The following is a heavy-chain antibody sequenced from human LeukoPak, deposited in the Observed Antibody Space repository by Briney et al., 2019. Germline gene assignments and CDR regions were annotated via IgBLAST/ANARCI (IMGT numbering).Heavy chain of an antibody. D-gene: IGHD1-26*01. J-gene: IGHJ4*02. CDR3: TRDPALVGAINDY. CDR2: ISRSSGYI. CDR1: GFTFSTYS. V-gene: IGHV3-21*01. Sequence: GGSLRLSCAASGFTFSTYSMNWVRQAPGKGLEWVSSISRSSGYIYYADSVKGRFTLSRDNAKNSLYLQMNSLRAEDTAVYYCTRDPALVGAINDYWGQGTLVTVSS.